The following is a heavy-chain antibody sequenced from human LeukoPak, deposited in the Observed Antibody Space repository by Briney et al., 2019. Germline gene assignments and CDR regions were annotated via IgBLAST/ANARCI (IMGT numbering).Heavy chain of an antibody. J-gene: IGHJ3*01. CDR2: ISSSSSCI. CDR1: GFTFSSYA. CDR3: ARDQNYDFWSGYLS. Sequence: PGGSLRLSCAASGFTFSSYAMSWVRQAPGKGLEWVSSISSSSSCIYYADSVKGRFTISRDNAKNSLYLQMNSLRAEDTAVYYCARDQNYDFWSGYLSWGQGTMVTVSS. D-gene: IGHD3-3*01. V-gene: IGHV3-21*01.